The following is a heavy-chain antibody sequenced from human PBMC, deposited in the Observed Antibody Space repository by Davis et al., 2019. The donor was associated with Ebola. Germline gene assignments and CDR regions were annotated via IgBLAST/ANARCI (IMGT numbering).Heavy chain of an antibody. J-gene: IGHJ3*01. CDR1: VITFSSYA. Sequence: GESLKISCTDSVITFSSYAMTWVRQAPGKGLEWVSAISGSGGSTYYADSVKGRFTISRDNSKNTLHLQMNSLRVEDTAIYYCAKDTSHVWFDVWGQGTMVTVSS. V-gene: IGHV3-23*01. D-gene: IGHD1-26*01. CDR3: AKDTSHVWFDV. CDR2: ISGSGGST.